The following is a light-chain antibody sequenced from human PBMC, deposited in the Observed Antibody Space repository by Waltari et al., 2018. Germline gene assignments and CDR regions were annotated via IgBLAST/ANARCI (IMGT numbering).Light chain of an antibody. CDR2: EGS. Sequence: QSALTQPASVSGSPGQSITIFCTGPSSDVGSYHLVSWYQQYPGKAPKLMIYEGSKRPSGVANSFSGSKSGNTASLTISGLQAEDEADYYCCSYAGSTSWVFGGGTKLTVL. J-gene: IGLJ3*02. V-gene: IGLV2-23*01. CDR3: CSYAGSTSWV. CDR1: SSDVGSYHL.